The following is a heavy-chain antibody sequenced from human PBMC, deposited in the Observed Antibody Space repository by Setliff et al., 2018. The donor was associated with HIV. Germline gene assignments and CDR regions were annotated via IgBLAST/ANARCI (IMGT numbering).Heavy chain of an antibody. J-gene: IGHJ6*03. Sequence: ASVKVSCKASGYTFTSYGISWVRQAPGQGLEWMGWISAYNGNTNYAQKLQGRVTMTTDTSTSTAYMELRSLRSDDTAVYYCAMDGYNLHYYYYMDVWGKGTTVTVSS. V-gene: IGHV1-18*01. CDR3: AMDGYNLHYYYYMDV. D-gene: IGHD5-12*01. CDR1: GYTFTSYG. CDR2: ISAYNGNT.